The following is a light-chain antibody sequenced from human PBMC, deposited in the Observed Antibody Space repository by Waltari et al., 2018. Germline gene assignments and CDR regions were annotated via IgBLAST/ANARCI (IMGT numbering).Light chain of an antibody. J-gene: IGKJ4*01. V-gene: IGKV3-11*01. Sequence: EIVLTQSPATLSLSPGERATLSCRASQSVNSYLAWYQHKPVQAPRLLIYESSNRATGIPARFSGSGSGTDFTLTISSLESEDFAVYYCQQRSDWPSLTFGGGTKVEIK. CDR1: QSVNSY. CDR3: QQRSDWPSLT. CDR2: ESS.